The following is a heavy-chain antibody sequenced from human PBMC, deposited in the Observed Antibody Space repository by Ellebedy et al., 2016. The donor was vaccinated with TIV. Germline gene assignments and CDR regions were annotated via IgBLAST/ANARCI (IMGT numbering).Heavy chain of an antibody. CDR3: ARVRSVYYYMDV. Sequence: GESLKISCTASGFTFSDYSMNWVRQAPGKGLEWVSYISGSGNTKYYTDSVKGRFTISRDNAKNSLYLRMNSLRAEDTAVYYCARVRSVYYYMDVWGKGTTVTVSS. V-gene: IGHV3-48*04. D-gene: IGHD2-8*01. CDR2: ISGSGNTK. CDR1: GFTFSDYS. J-gene: IGHJ6*03.